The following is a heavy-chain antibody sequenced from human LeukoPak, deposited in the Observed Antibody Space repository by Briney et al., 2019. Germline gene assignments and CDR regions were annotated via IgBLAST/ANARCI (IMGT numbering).Heavy chain of an antibody. V-gene: IGHV3-23*01. Sequence: QAGGSLRLSCAASGFTFSSYATNWVRQAPGKGLEWVSLISGSGGTTYYADSVKGRFTISRDNSKNTLYLQMNSLRAEDTAVYYCAKQLSRYGPFDYWGQGTLVTVSS. D-gene: IGHD6-13*01. J-gene: IGHJ4*02. CDR2: ISGSGGTT. CDR1: GFTFSSYA. CDR3: AKQLSRYGPFDY.